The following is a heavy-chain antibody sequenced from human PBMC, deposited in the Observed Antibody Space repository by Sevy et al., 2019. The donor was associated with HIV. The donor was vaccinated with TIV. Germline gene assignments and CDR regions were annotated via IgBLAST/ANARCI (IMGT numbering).Heavy chain of an antibody. CDR1: GYSISSGYY. CDR3: ARVGIAAAGGPFDY. J-gene: IGHJ4*02. CDR2: IYHSGST. D-gene: IGHD6-13*01. V-gene: IGHV4-38-2*01. Sequence: SETLSLTCAVSGYSISSGYYWGWIRQPPGKGLEWIGSIYHSGSTYYNPSLKSRVTISVDTPKNQFSLKLSSVTAADTAVYYCARVGIAAAGGPFDYWGQGTLVTVSS.